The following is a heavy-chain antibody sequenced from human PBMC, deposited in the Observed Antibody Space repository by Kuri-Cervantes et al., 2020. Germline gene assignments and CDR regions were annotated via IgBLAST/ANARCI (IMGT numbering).Heavy chain of an antibody. Sequence: ASVKVSCKASGYTFVTYGFTWVRQAPGQGLEWMGWIYTYNGNTNYAQNFQGRVTMTRDTSTSTVYMELSSLRSEDTAVYYCAREPTDYCGGDCFDWFDPWGQGTLVTVSS. J-gene: IGHJ5*02. CDR1: GYTFVTYG. D-gene: IGHD2-21*02. CDR3: AREPTDYCGGDCFDWFDP. CDR2: IYTYNGNT. V-gene: IGHV1-18*01.